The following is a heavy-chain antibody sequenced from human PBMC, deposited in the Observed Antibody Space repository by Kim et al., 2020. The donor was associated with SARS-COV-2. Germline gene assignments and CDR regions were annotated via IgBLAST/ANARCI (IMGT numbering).Heavy chain of an antibody. CDR3: VRDINPGGAEL. D-gene: IGHD1-7*01. CDR1: GFNFRDHA. CDR2: INLNSADT. Sequence: GGSLRLSCAASGFNFRDHAMHWVRQDPGKGLEWVAGINLNSADTGYVDSVKGRFTISRDNAKKSLYLQMNSLRPEDTAFYYCVRDINPGGAELWCPGPLVTVSS. J-gene: IGHJ4*02. V-gene: IGHV3-9*01.